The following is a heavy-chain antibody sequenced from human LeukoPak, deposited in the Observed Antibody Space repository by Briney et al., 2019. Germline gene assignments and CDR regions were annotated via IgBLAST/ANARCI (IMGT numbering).Heavy chain of an antibody. D-gene: IGHD6-6*01. Sequence: GRSLRLSCAASGFTFSSYAMHWVRQAPGKGLEWVAVISYDGSNKYYADSVKGRFTISRDNSKNTLYLQMNSLRAEDTAVYYCAREIAADRGFDSWGQGTLVTVFS. CDR2: ISYDGSNK. J-gene: IGHJ4*02. CDR3: AREIAADRGFDS. CDR1: GFTFSSYA. V-gene: IGHV3-30-3*01.